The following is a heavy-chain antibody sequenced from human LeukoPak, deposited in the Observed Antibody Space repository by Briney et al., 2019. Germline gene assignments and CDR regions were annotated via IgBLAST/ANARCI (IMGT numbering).Heavy chain of an antibody. V-gene: IGHV3-30*02. CDR3: AKDQEVVPGGTFDY. CDR1: GFTFSSYG. J-gene: IGHJ4*02. D-gene: IGHD2-2*01. CDR2: IRYDGSNK. Sequence: PGGSLRLSCAASGFTFSSYGMHWVRQAPGKGLEWAAFIRYDGSNKYYADSVKGRFTISRDNSKNTLYLQMNSLRADDTAVYYCAKDQEVVPGGTFDYWGQGSLVTASS.